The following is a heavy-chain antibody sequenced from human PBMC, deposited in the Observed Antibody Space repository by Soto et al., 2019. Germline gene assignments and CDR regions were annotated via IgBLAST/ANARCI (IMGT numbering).Heavy chain of an antibody. D-gene: IGHD3-3*01. CDR1: GYTFTSYG. Sequence: ASVKVSCKASGYTFTSYGISWVRQAPGQGLEWMGWISAYNGNTNYAQKLQGRVTMTTDTSTSTAYMELRSLRSDDTAVYYCARVRVRTSSPLRFFKWIAPTWFDTWGQGTLLPVS. V-gene: IGHV1-18*01. J-gene: IGHJ5*02. CDR2: ISAYNGNT. CDR3: ARVRVRTSSPLRFFKWIAPTWFDT.